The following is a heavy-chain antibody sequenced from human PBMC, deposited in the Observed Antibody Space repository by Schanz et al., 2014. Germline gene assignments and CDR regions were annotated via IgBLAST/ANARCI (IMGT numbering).Heavy chain of an antibody. J-gene: IGHJ4*02. Sequence: QVQLVQSGAEVKKPGASVKVSCKASGYTFTSYGISWVRQAPGQGLEWMGWISANNGNTNKAQKLQGRVTMTTDTSTSTAYMELRSLKSDDTAVYYCARAFGGYDPAGALDYWGQGTLVTVSS. CDR3: ARAFGGYDPAGALDY. CDR1: GYTFTSYG. V-gene: IGHV1-18*01. D-gene: IGHD5-12*01. CDR2: ISANNGNT.